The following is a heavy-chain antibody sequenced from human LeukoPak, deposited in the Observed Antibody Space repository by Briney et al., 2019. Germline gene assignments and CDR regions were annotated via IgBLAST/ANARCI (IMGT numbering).Heavy chain of an antibody. V-gene: IGHV4-39*07. Sequence: SETLSLTCTVSSGSISSGSYYWGWIRQPPGQGLEWIGSIYYSGNTYYNPSLKSRVTISVDASMNEFSLKLTSVTAADTAVYYCARDRSTVTPPQPDVFDIWGQGTMVAVSS. D-gene: IGHD4-17*01. CDR1: SGSISSGSYY. CDR3: ARDRSTVTPPQPDVFDI. CDR2: IYYSGNT. J-gene: IGHJ3*02.